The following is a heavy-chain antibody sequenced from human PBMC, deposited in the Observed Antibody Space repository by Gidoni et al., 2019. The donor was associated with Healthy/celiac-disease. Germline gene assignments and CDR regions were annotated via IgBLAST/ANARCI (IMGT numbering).Heavy chain of an antibody. CDR2: IYYSGST. J-gene: IGHJ4*02. CDR1: GGSISICGYY. D-gene: IGHD1-1*01. CDR3: ARGDHNYYFDY. V-gene: IGHV4-31*03. Sequence: QVQLQASGPGLVQPSQTLPLTCTVSGGSISICGYYWSWTRQHPWKGLEWIGYIYYSGSTYYNPSLKSRVTISVDTSKNQFSLKLSSVTAADTAVYYCARGDHNYYFDYWGQGTLVTGSS.